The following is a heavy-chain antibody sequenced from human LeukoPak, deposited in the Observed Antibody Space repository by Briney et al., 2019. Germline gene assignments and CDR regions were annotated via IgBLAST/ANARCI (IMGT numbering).Heavy chain of an antibody. V-gene: IGHV3-21*01. CDR3: ARGGSLYYFDC. CDR1: GFTFSSYS. CDR2: ISSSSSYI. Sequence: GGSLRLSCAASGFTFSSYSMNWVRQAPGKGLEWVSSISSSSSYIYYADSVKGRFTISRDNAKNSLYLQMNSLRAEDTAVYYCARGGSLYYFDCWGQGTLVTVSS. D-gene: IGHD2-15*01. J-gene: IGHJ4*02.